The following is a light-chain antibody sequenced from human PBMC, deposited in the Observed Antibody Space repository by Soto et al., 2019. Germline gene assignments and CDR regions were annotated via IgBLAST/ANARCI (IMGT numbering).Light chain of an antibody. Sequence: DIQMTQSPSSLSASVGDRVTITCRASQTMSRSLNWYQQKPGKAPDLLIYAASNLQSGVPSRFSGSGSGSDFTLTISSLQPEDFATYYCQQSYSSPQMYTFGQGTMLEIK. CDR1: QTMSRS. J-gene: IGKJ2*01. CDR3: QQSYSSPQMYT. CDR2: AAS. V-gene: IGKV1-39*01.